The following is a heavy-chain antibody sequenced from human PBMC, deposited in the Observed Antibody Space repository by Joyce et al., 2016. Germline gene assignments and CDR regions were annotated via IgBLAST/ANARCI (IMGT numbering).Heavy chain of an antibody. CDR1: GGSISSSRYY. Sequence: QVQLQESGPGLVKPSETLSLTCTVSGGSISSSRYYWVWIRQPPGEGLEWIGSIYYSWITYYNPSLKSRVTISVDTSKNQCSLKLSSVTAADTAVYYCARRRGNYYDSSGYYLGYYFDYWGQGTLVTVSS. J-gene: IGHJ4*02. CDR2: IYYSWIT. V-gene: IGHV4-39*01. D-gene: IGHD3-22*01. CDR3: ARRRGNYYDSSGYYLGYYFDY.